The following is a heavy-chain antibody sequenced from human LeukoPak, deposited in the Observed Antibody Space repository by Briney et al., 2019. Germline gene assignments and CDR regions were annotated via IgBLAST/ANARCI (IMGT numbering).Heavy chain of an antibody. Sequence: PGGSLRLSCAASGFTFSSYNMNWVRQAPGKGLEWVSSISSSSNHIYYADSVRGRFTISRDNAKNSLYLQINSLTAEDTAVYYCARDPAYCGGDCYSVYQAAFDIWGQGTRVTVSS. CDR2: ISSSSNHI. CDR1: GFTFSSYN. D-gene: IGHD2-21*02. CDR3: ARDPAYCGGDCYSVYQAAFDI. V-gene: IGHV3-21*01. J-gene: IGHJ3*02.